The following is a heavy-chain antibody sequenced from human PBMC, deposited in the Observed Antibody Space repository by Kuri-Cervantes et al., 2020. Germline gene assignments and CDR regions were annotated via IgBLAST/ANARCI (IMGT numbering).Heavy chain of an antibody. D-gene: IGHD5-18*01. Sequence: GGSLRLSCAASGFTVSSNYMSWVRQAPGKGLEWVSVIYSGGSTYYADSVKGRFTISRDNAKNSLYLQMNSLRAEDTAVYYCAREEDTAMAMNWFDPWGQGTLVTVSS. CDR2: IYSGGST. CDR1: GFTVSSNY. CDR3: AREEDTAMAMNWFDP. V-gene: IGHV3-66*01. J-gene: IGHJ5*02.